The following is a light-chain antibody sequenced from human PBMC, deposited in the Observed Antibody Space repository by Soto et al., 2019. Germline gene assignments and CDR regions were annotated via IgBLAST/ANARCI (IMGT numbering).Light chain of an antibody. Sequence: IQVTQSPSSLSASVGDSVTLSCQTSQRVDSSIHWYQQKPGKPPKVLIYGASNLQSGVPPRFSGSGSGTDFTLAISSLQPEDSATYYCLQDINYPWTFGQGTKVDIK. CDR1: QRVDSS. CDR2: GAS. V-gene: IGKV1-6*01. CDR3: LQDINYPWT. J-gene: IGKJ1*01.